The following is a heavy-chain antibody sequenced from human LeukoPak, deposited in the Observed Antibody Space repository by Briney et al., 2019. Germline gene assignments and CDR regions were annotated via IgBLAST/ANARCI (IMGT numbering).Heavy chain of an antibody. CDR1: GYTFTGYY. D-gene: IGHD2-2*01. CDR3: AREGEVCSSTSCYRVDAFDI. V-gene: IGHV1-2*02. Sequence: ASVKVSCKASGYTFTGYYMHWVRQAPGQGLEWMGWINPNSGGTNYAQKFQGRVTMTRDTSISTAYMELSRLRSDDTAVYYCAREGEVCSSTSCYRVDAFDIWGQGTMVTVSS. J-gene: IGHJ3*02. CDR2: INPNSGGT.